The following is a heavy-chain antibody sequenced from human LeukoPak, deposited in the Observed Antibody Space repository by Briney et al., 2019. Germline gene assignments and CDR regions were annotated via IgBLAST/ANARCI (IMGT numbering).Heavy chain of an antibody. CDR1: GGSISSSTYY. V-gene: IGHV4-39*07. CDR3: ARAEGLYYYGSGSAQNDY. D-gene: IGHD3-10*01. Sequence: PSETLSLTCSVSGGSISSSTYYWGWIRQPPGKGLEWIGEINHSGSTNYNPSLKSRVTISVDTSKNQFSLKLSSVTAADTAVYYCARAEGLYYYGSGSAQNDYWGQGTLVTVSS. CDR2: INHSGST. J-gene: IGHJ4*02.